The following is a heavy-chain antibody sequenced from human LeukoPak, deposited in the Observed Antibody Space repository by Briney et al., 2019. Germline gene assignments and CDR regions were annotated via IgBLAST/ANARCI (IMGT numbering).Heavy chain of an antibody. D-gene: IGHD3-22*01. J-gene: IGHJ4*02. V-gene: IGHV4-34*01. CDR2: INHSGST. CDR3: ARGGRSYYDSSGYYYS. Sequence: PSETLSLTCTVYGGSFSDYYWSWIRQPPGKGLEWIGEINHSGSTNYSPSLKSRVTISVDTSNNQFSLKLSSVTAADTAVYHCARGGRSYYDSSGYYYSWGQGILVTVSS. CDR1: GGSFSDYY.